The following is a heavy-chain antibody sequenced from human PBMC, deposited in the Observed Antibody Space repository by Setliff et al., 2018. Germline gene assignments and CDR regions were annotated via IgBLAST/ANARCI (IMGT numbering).Heavy chain of an antibody. CDR1: GGSITSGRYY. V-gene: IGHV4-39*01. J-gene: IGHJ4*03. CDR3: ARHPSSGSYYGGSIFYFDD. Sequence: PSETLSLTCTVSGGSITSGRYYWGWIRQPPGQGLEWIASIHYSENTYYNPSLKTRVTISVDTSKNQFSLKLSFVTAADTAAYYCARHPSSGSYYGGSIFYFDDWVPETLLVTVSS. D-gene: IGHD1-26*01. CDR2: IHYSENT.